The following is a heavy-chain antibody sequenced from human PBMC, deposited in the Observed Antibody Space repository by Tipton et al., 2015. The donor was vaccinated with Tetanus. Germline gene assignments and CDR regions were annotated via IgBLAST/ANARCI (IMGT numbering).Heavy chain of an antibody. V-gene: IGHV4-39*01. Sequence: TLSLTCNVSGDSISSGPDFWGWIRQPPGKKPEWIGSILHTGSTSYNPSLKSRFTISVDASKNQFSLRLTSVTAADTAVYYCASSLDTAMVDDAFDIWGQGTMVTVSS. CDR2: ILHTGST. D-gene: IGHD5-18*01. CDR1: GDSISSGPDF. J-gene: IGHJ3*02. CDR3: ASSLDTAMVDDAFDI.